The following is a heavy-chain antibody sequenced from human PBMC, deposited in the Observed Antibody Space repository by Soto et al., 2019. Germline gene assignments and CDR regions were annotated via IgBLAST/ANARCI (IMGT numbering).Heavy chain of an antibody. CDR2: ISSSGSTI. CDR3: ARSYYDSSGYYIHAFDI. J-gene: IGHJ3*02. Sequence: SLRLSCAASGFTFSSYEMNWVRQAPGKGLEWVSYISSSGSTIYYADSVKGRFTISRDNAKNSLYLQMNSLRAEDTAVYYCARSYYDSSGYYIHAFDIWGQGTMVTVSS. D-gene: IGHD3-22*01. V-gene: IGHV3-48*03. CDR1: GFTFSSYE.